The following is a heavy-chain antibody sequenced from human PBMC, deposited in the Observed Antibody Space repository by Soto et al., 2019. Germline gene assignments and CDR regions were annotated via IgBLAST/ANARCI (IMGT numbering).Heavy chain of an antibody. CDR2: GSSGSNT. CDR3: ARHGERSFDY. V-gene: IGHV3-23*01. CDR1: GFTLSNYP. D-gene: IGHD3-10*01. Sequence: EVQLLESGGGLIHPGGSLRLSCVASGFTLSNYPMSWVRQAPGKGLAWVSAGSSGSNTYYADSVKGRFTISRDNSKNTVYLQMNSLRVEDTAIYYCARHGERSFDYCGQGTLLTVSS. J-gene: IGHJ4*02.